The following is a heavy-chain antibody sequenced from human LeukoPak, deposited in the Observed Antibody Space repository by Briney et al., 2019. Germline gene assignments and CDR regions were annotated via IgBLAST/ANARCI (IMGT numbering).Heavy chain of an antibody. CDR1: GGSFSGYY. J-gene: IGHJ4*02. V-gene: IGHV4-34*01. CDR3: ARRATTVTTRGDFDY. CDR2: INHSGST. Sequence: SETLSLTCAVYGGSFSGYYWSWIRQPPGKGLEWIGEINHSGSTNYNPSLKSRVTISVDTSKNQFSLKLSSVTAADTAVYYCARRATTVTTRGDFDYWGQGTLVTVSS. D-gene: IGHD4-17*01.